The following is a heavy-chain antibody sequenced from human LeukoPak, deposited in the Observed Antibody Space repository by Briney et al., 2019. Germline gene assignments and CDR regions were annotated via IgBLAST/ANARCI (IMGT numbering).Heavy chain of an antibody. V-gene: IGHV4-34*01. CDR1: GGSFSGYY. Sequence: PSETLSLTCAVYGGSFSGYYWNWIRQPPGKGLEWIGEINHSGRTNYNPSLKSRVTISVDTSKNQFSLKLSSVTAADTAVYYCASGGYCSSGSCYPNWFDPWGQGTLVTVFS. D-gene: IGHD2-15*01. CDR2: INHSGRT. CDR3: ASGGYCSSGSCYPNWFDP. J-gene: IGHJ5*02.